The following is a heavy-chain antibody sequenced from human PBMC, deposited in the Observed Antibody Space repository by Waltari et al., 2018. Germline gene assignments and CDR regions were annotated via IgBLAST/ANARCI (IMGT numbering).Heavy chain of an antibody. CDR3: ARDITSSLDV. Sequence: QVQLQESGPGLVKPSETLSLTCAVSGGSISGSYWSWIRQAPGKGLEWIGYIYGGSGSTSYNPSLKSRVTISIDTSKNQFSLKLSSVTAADTAVYYCARDITSSLDVWGRGVLVTVSS. D-gene: IGHD3-16*01. CDR1: GGSISGSY. J-gene: IGHJ4*02. CDR2: IYGGSGST. V-gene: IGHV4-59*12.